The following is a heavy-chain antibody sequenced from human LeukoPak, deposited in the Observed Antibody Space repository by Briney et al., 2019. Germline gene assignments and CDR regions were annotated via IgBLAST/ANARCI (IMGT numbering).Heavy chain of an antibody. CDR2: IYYSGST. D-gene: IGHD1-26*01. CDR1: GGSISTYY. V-gene: IGHV4-59*01. J-gene: IGHJ6*02. Sequence: PSETLSPTCTVSGGSISTYYWSWIRQPPGKGLEWIGYIYYSGSTNYNPSLKSRVTISVDTSKNQFSLKLTSVTAADTAVYYCVRDRDSGTYYYYYGMDVWGQGTTVTVSS. CDR3: VRDRDSGTYYYYYGMDV.